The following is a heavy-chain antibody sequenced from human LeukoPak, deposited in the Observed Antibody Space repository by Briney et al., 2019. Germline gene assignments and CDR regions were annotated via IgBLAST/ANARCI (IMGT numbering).Heavy chain of an antibody. CDR1: GYTFTSYG. V-gene: IGHV1-18*01. J-gene: IGHJ4*02. CDR3: ARDRSYYSSTSPDFDY. CDR2: ISAYNGNT. D-gene: IGHD6-6*01. Sequence: ASVKVSCKASGYTFTSYGISWVRQAPGQGLEWMGWISAYNGNTNYAQKLQGRVTMTTDTSTSTAYMELRSLRSDDTAVYYCARDRSYYSSTSPDFDYWGQGTLVTVSS.